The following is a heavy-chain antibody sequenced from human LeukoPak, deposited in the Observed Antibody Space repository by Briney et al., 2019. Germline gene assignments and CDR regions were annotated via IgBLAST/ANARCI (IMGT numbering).Heavy chain of an antibody. Sequence: GRSLRLSCAASGFTFSRSGMHWVRQAPGRGLEWVAVISYDGSHKYYVDSVKGRFTISRDNSKNTLYLQMNSLRAEDTAVYYCAKGHYTDVWGKGTTVTVPS. CDR3: AKGHYTDV. V-gene: IGHV3-30*18. CDR2: ISYDGSHK. J-gene: IGHJ6*03. CDR1: GFTFSRSG.